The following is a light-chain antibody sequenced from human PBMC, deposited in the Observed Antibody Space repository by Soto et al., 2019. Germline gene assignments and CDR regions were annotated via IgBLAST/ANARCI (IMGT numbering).Light chain of an antibody. CDR3: QTWGTGIVV. Sequence: QSVLTQSPSASASLGASVKLTCTLSSGHSSYAIAWHQQQPEKGPRYLMTLNSDGSHSKGDGIPDRFSGPSSGAERSLTIASLQSEDEDDYYCQTWGTGIVVFGGGTKLTVL. V-gene: IGLV4-69*01. CDR2: LNSDGSH. J-gene: IGLJ2*01. CDR1: SGHSSYA.